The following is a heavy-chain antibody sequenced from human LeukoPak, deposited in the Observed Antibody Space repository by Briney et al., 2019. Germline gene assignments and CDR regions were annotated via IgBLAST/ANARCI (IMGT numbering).Heavy chain of an antibody. CDR1: GFTFSSYG. Sequence: GGSLRLSCAASGFTFSSYGMHWVRQAPGKGLEWVAVIWYDGSNKYYADSVKGRFTISRDNSKNTLYLQMNSLRAEDTAVYYCARDLRDGAFDIWGQGTMVTVSS. J-gene: IGHJ3*02. V-gene: IGHV3-33*01. D-gene: IGHD5-24*01. CDR3: ARDLRDGAFDI. CDR2: IWYDGSNK.